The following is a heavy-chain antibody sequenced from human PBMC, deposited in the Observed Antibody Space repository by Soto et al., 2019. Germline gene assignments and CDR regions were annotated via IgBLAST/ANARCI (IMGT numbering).Heavy chain of an antibody. Sequence: QLQLQESGPGLVKPSETLSLTCTVSGGSISSSSYYWGWIRQPPGKGLEWIGSIYYSGSTYYNPSLKSRVTISVDTSKNQFSLKLSSVTAADTAVYYCARLFNKERMISTVTTLRRYYFDYWGQGTLVTVSS. J-gene: IGHJ4*02. CDR2: IYYSGST. CDR1: GGSISSSSYY. V-gene: IGHV4-39*01. CDR3: ARLFNKERMISTVTTLRRYYFDY. D-gene: IGHD4-17*01.